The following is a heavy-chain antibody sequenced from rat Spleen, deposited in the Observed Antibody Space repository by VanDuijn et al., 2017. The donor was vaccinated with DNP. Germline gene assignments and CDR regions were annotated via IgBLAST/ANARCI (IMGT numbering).Heavy chain of an antibody. CDR1: GFTFSDYY. J-gene: IGHJ2*01. Sequence: EVQLVETGGGLVQPGRSLKLSCAASGFTFSDYYMAWVRQTPTKGLEWVTTIHSDGSSTYYRDSVRGRFTFSRDNAKSTLYLQMDSLRSEDTATYYCARGGEPHYFDYWGQGVMVTVSS. CDR2: IHSDGSST. D-gene: IGHD3-1*01. CDR3: ARGGEPHYFDY. V-gene: IGHV5-7*01.